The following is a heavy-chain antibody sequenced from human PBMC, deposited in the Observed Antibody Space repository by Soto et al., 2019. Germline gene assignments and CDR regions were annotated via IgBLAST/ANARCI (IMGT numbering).Heavy chain of an antibody. D-gene: IGHD1-1*01. CDR2: ISYDGSNK. Sequence: QVQLVESGGGVVQPGRSLRLSCAASGFTFSSYGMHWVRQAPGKGLEWVAVISYDGSNKYYADSVKGRFTISRDNSKNTLYLQMNSLRAEDTAVYYCAKAVTYGWKYYYGMDVWGQVTTVTVSS. J-gene: IGHJ6*02. CDR3: AKAVTYGWKYYYGMDV. CDR1: GFTFSSYG. V-gene: IGHV3-30*18.